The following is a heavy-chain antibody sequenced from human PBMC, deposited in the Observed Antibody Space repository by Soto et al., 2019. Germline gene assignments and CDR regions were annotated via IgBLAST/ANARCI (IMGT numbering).Heavy chain of an antibody. V-gene: IGHV3-21*01. CDR3: ASQEVEPPPYYFDS. D-gene: IGHD1-1*01. Sequence: GGSLRLSCAASGFTFSTYTMSWVRQAPGKGLEWVSSISSSSDYIYYADSVKGRFTISRDNAKKSLSLQMNSLRAEDTAVYYCASQEVEPPPYYFDSWGQGTLVTVS. J-gene: IGHJ4*02. CDR1: GFTFSTYT. CDR2: ISSSSDYI.